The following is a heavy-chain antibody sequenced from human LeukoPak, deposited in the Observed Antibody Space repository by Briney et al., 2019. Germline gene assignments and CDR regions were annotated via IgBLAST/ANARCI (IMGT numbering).Heavy chain of an antibody. J-gene: IGHJ1*01. CDR2: ISGDGGST. CDR1: GFTFDDYA. Sequence: PGGSLRLSCAASGFTFDDYAMHWVRQAPGKGLEWVSLISGDGGSTYYADSVKGRFTISGDNSKNSLYLQMNSLRTEDTALYYCAKDPAYCSGGSCYPRYFQHWGQGTLVTVSS. D-gene: IGHD2-15*01. V-gene: IGHV3-43*02. CDR3: AKDPAYCSGGSCYPRYFQH.